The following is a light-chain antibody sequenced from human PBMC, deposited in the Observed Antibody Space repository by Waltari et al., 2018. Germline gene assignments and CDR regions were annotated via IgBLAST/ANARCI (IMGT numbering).Light chain of an antibody. J-gene: IGLJ3*02. Sequence: SFDLTQPPSVSVSPGQTASITCSGETLPNPHTYWYQQKAGQAPVLVIFKDTGRPSGIPERFSGSSSGTVVTLTITGVRTEDEADYYCQSADSITTFEVFGGGTKLTVL. CDR3: QSADSITTFEV. CDR2: KDT. V-gene: IGLV3-25*03. CDR1: TLPNPH.